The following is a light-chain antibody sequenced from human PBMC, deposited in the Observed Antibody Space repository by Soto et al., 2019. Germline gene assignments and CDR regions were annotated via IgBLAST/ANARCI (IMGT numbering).Light chain of an antibody. CDR2: AAS. Sequence: DIQMTQSPSSLSASVGDRVSITCLTSQSIRNYLNWYQQKPGKAPKLLIYAASSLQSGVPSRFSGSGSGTDFTLTISSLQPEDFATYYCQQSYSTPWTFGQGTKVDIK. V-gene: IGKV1-39*01. CDR3: QQSYSTPWT. CDR1: QSIRNY. J-gene: IGKJ1*01.